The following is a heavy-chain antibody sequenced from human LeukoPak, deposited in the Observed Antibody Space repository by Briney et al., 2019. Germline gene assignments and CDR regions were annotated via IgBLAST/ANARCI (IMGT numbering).Heavy chain of an antibody. V-gene: IGHV3-48*04. D-gene: IGHD7-27*01. CDR2: INRESTTM. Sequence: SGGSLTLSRAASGFTLSIHSMNCVRPARGEGLEYVAYINRESTTMSYADSVKGRFTISRDAAKNSLYLQMNSLRAEDTAIYYCVRDFNWGFDYWGQGVVVAVSP. CDR3: VRDFNWGFDY. CDR1: GFTLSIHS. J-gene: IGHJ4*02.